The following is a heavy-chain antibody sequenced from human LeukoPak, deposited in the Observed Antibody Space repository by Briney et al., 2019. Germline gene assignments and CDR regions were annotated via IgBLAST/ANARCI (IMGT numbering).Heavy chain of an antibody. V-gene: IGHV3-30-3*01. D-gene: IGHD3-10*01. CDR3: ARFGGRKGTTHDY. J-gene: IGHJ4*02. CDR2: ISYDGSNK. CDR1: GFTFSSYA. Sequence: GSLRLSCAASGFTFSSYAMHWVRQAPGKGLEWVAVISYDGSNKYYADSVKGRFTISRDNSKNTLYLQMNSLRAEDTAVYYCARFGGRKGTTHDYWGREPWSPSPQ.